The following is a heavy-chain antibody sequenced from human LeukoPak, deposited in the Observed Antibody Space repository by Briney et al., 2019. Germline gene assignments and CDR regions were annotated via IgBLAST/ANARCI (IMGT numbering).Heavy chain of an antibody. D-gene: IGHD1-26*01. V-gene: IGHV4-61*02. CDR3: ARDSGSYRAYYFDY. J-gene: IGHJ4*02. CDR1: GASISSGSYY. CDR2: IYTSGST. Sequence: PSETLSLTCTVSGASISSGSYYWSWIRQPAGKGLEWIGRIYTSGSTNYNPSLKSRVTISVDTSKNQFSLKLSSVTAADTAVYYCARDSGSYRAYYFDYWGQGTLVTVSS.